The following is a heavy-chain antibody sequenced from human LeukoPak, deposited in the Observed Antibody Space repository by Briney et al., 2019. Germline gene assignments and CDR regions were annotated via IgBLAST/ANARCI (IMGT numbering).Heavy chain of an antibody. CDR3: ARTRRAGPGGHFDS. CDR1: GFSFSDNY. D-gene: IGHD6-19*01. Sequence: GGSLRLSCAASGFSFSDNYMSWIRQAPGKGLEWVSYISNSGSYTNYPDSVKGRFTISRDNAKNSLHLQMNSLRDEDTAMYYCARTRRAGPGGHFDSWGQGTLVTVSS. J-gene: IGHJ4*02. CDR2: ISNSGSYT. V-gene: IGHV3-11*03.